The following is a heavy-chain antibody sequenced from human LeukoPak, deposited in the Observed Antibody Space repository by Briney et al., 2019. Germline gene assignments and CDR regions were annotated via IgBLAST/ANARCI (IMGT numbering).Heavy chain of an antibody. CDR1: GFTVSSNY. D-gene: IGHD3-22*01. CDR3: ARGRGYYDSSGAYYFDY. V-gene: IGHV3-66*01. J-gene: IGHJ4*02. Sequence: GGSLRLSCAASGFTVSSNYMSWVRQAPGKGLEWVSVIYSGGSTYYADSVKGRFTISRDNSKNTLYLQMNSLRAEDTAVYFCARGRGYYDSSGAYYFDYWGQGTLVTVSS. CDR2: IYSGGST.